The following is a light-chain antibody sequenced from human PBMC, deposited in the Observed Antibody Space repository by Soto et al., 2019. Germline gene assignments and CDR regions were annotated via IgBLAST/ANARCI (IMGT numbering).Light chain of an antibody. V-gene: IGLV2-14*01. CDR2: EVS. J-gene: IGLJ3*02. Sequence: QSVLTQPASVSGSPGQSITIYCTGTSGDVGGYNYVSWYQRHPGKAPKLMIYEVSNRPSGVSNRFSGSKSGNTASLTISGLQAEDEADYYCSSYTSSGTRVFGGGTKVTVL. CDR1: SGDVGGYNY. CDR3: SSYTSSGTRV.